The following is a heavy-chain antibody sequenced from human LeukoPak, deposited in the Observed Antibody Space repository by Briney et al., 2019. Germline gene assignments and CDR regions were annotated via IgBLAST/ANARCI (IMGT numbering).Heavy chain of an antibody. J-gene: IGHJ4*02. CDR2: ISSSSSYI. CDR3: ARDRIAARPKVYFDY. D-gene: IGHD6-6*01. CDR1: GFTFSSYS. V-gene: IGHV3-21*01. Sequence: GGSLRLSCAASGFTFSSYSMNWVRQAPGKGLEWVSSISSSSSYIYYADSVKGRFTISRDNAKNSLYLQMNSLRAEDTAVYYCARDRIAARPKVYFDYWGQGTLVTVSS.